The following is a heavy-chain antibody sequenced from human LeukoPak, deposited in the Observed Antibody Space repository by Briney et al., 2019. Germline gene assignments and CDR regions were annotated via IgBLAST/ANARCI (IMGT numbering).Heavy chain of an antibody. CDR3: ASADYYDSSGYPNGFDY. CDR2: IYYSGST. V-gene: IGHV4-31*03. J-gene: IGHJ4*02. CDR1: GGSISSGGYS. Sequence: PSQTLSLTCTVSGGSISSGGYSWSWIRQHPGKGLEWIGYIYYSGSTYYNPSLKSRVTISVDTSKNQFSLKLSSVTAADTAVYYCASADYYDSSGYPNGFDYWGQGTLVTVSS. D-gene: IGHD3-22*01.